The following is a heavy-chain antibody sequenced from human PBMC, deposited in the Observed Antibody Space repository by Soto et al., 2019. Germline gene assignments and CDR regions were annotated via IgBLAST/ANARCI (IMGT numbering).Heavy chain of an antibody. Sequence: PGGSLRLSCAASGFTFSHYVMSWVRQSPERGLEWVSSISGSGSSVYVADSVRGRFIMSRDLSTNTVSLQMNSLRAEDTVVYYCAKVRASYLSASYFYYGLDVWGQGTMVTVSS. CDR2: ISGSGSSV. J-gene: IGHJ6*02. CDR3: AKVRASYLSASYFYYGLDV. D-gene: IGHD3-10*01. V-gene: IGHV3-23*01. CDR1: GFTFSHYV.